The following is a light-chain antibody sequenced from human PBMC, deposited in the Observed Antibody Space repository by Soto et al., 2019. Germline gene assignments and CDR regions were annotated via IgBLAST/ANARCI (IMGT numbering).Light chain of an antibody. CDR2: GAS. Sequence: EIVLTQSPGTLSLSPGERATLSCRASQSVTSTYLACYQQKPGQAPRLLISGASSRATGVPDRFSGNGSGTDFTLTISSLQSEDFAVYYCQQYGSSPWTFGQGTKVDIK. J-gene: IGKJ1*01. V-gene: IGKV3-20*01. CDR3: QQYGSSPWT. CDR1: QSVTSTY.